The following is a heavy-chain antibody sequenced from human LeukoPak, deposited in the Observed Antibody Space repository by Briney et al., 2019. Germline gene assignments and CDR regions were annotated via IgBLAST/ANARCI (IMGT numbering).Heavy chain of an antibody. CDR2: IYYSGST. J-gene: IGHJ4*02. V-gene: IGHV4-59*01. Sequence: SETLSLTRPVSGGSISSYYWSWIRQPPGKGLEWIAYIYYSGSTNYNPSLKSRVTISVDTSKNQFSLKLSSVTAADTAVYYCATYPFRGDTHYFDYWGQGILVTVSS. D-gene: IGHD3-10*01. CDR3: ATYPFRGDTHYFDY. CDR1: GGSISSYY.